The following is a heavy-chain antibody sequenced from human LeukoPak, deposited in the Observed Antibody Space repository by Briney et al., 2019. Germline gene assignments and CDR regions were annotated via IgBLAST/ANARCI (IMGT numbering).Heavy chain of an antibody. J-gene: IGHJ4*02. D-gene: IGHD5-24*01. CDR1: GYTFTSYG. Sequence: ASVKVSCKASGYTFTSYGISWVRQAPGQGLEWMGWISAYNGNTNYAQKLQGRVTMTTDTSTSTAYMELRSLRSDDTAVYYCARDHLRWDGYNLPDYWGQGALVTVSS. V-gene: IGHV1-18*01. CDR2: ISAYNGNT. CDR3: ARDHLRWDGYNLPDY.